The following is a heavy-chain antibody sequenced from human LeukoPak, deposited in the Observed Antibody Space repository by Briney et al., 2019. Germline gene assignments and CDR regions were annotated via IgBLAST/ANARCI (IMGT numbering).Heavy chain of an antibody. Sequence: SETLSLTCAVYGGSFSGYYWTWIRQPLGKGLEWIGEIYHSGSTNYNPSLKSRVTISVDTSKNQFSLKLTSVTAADTAVYYCARGRYGAYGDYWGQGTLVTVSS. CDR2: IYHSGST. CDR3: ARGRYGAYGDY. J-gene: IGHJ4*02. V-gene: IGHV4-34*01. D-gene: IGHD4/OR15-4a*01. CDR1: GGSFSGYY.